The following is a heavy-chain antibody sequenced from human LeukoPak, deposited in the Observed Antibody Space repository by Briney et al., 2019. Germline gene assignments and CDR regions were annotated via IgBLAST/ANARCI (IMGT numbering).Heavy chain of an antibody. J-gene: IGHJ4*02. Sequence: GASVKVSCKASGYTFTSYGISWVRQAPGQGLEWMGWISAYNGNTNYAQKLQGRVTMTTDTSTSTAYMELRSLRSDDTAVYYCARATHQGDSSGTGYWGQGTLVTVSS. CDR3: ARATHQGDSSGTGY. CDR1: GYTFTSYG. D-gene: IGHD3-22*01. V-gene: IGHV1-18*01. CDR2: ISAYNGNT.